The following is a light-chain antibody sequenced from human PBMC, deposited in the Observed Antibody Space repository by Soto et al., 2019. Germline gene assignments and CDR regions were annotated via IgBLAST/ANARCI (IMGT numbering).Light chain of an antibody. Sequence: AIQMTQSPSSLSASVGDRVTITCRASQGIRNDLGWYQQRPGKAPKLLIHSASTLQSGVPSRFSGSGSGTDFTLTISSLQPEDFATYYRLQDFNYPWTFGQGTKVEIK. V-gene: IGKV1-6*01. CDR2: SAS. J-gene: IGKJ1*01. CDR3: LQDFNYPWT. CDR1: QGIRND.